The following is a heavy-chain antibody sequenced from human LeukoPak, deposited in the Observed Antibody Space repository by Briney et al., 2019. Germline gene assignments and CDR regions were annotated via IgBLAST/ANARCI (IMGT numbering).Heavy chain of an antibody. CDR2: ISAYNGNT. V-gene: IGHV1-18*01. J-gene: IGHJ6*03. CDR3: ARHVLRFLEWSHMDV. Sequence: ASVKVSCKASGYTFTSYGISWVRQAPGQGLEWMGWISAYNGNTNYAQKLQGRVTMTTDTSTSTAYMELRSLRSDDTAVYYCARHVLRFLEWSHMDVWGKGTTVTVSS. CDR1: GYTFTSYG. D-gene: IGHD3-3*01.